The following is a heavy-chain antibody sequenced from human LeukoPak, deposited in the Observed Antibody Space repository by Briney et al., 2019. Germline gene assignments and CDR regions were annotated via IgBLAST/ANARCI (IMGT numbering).Heavy chain of an antibody. CDR3: AREGPVAGNFDY. CDR1: GFIFSNYW. J-gene: IGHJ4*02. D-gene: IGHD6-19*01. Sequence: GGSLRLSCAASGFIFSNYWMHWVRQAPGKGLVWVSRIGDDGGDPSYADSVKGRFTISRDNSKNTLYLEMNSLRAEDTAVYYCAREGPVAGNFDYWGQGTLVTVSS. CDR2: IGDDGGDP. V-gene: IGHV3-74*01.